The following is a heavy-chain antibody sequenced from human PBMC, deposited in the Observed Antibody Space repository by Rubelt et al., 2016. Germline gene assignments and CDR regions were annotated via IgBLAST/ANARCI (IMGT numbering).Heavy chain of an antibody. CDR3: ARGESAYCGGDCYPFDY. J-gene: IGHJ4*02. CDR2: ISSGADYT. V-gene: IGHV3-23*01. D-gene: IGHD2-21*02. Sequence: GLEWVSSISSGADYTYYVDSVKGRFTISRDNSRHTLYLQMNSLRAEDTAIYYCARGESAYCGGDCYPFDYWGQGTLVTVSS.